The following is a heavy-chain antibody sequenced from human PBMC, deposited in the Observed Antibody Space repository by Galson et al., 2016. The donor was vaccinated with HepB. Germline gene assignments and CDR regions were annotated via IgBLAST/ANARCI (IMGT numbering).Heavy chain of an antibody. CDR2: TYYRSKWYN. V-gene: IGHV6-1*01. CDR1: GDSVSSNSAA. D-gene: IGHD6-19*01. J-gene: IGHJ4*02. Sequence: CAISGDSVSSNSAAWNWIRQSQSRGLEWLGRTYYRSKWYNEYAVSVKSRITIKSDTSKNQFSLQLNSVTPDDTAVYYCARDTVRSGWYLFYFDYWGQGTLVTASS. CDR3: ARDTVRSGWYLFYFDY.